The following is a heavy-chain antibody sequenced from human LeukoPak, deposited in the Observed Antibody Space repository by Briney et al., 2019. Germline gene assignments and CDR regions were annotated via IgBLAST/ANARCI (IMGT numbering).Heavy chain of an antibody. D-gene: IGHD2-21*02. CDR1: GYTFTSYA. J-gene: IGHJ5*02. CDR2: INAGNGNT. Sequence: ASVKVSCKASGYTFTSYAMHWVRQAPGQRLEWMGWINAGNGNTKYSQKFQGRVTITRDTSASTAYMELSSLRSEDTAVYHCARLVTENWFDPWGQGTLVTVSS. CDR3: ARLVTENWFDP. V-gene: IGHV1-3*01.